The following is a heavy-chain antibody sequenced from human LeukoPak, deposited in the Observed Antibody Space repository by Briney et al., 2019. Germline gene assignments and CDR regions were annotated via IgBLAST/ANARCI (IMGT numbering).Heavy chain of an antibody. CDR1: GFTFSSYA. J-gene: IGHJ4*02. Sequence: GGSLRLSCAASGFTFSSYAMSWVRQAPGEGLEWVSAISGSGGSTYYADSVKGRFTISRDNSKNTLYLQMDSLRAEDTAVYYCAKASGNMVATLRYWGQGTLVTVSS. CDR3: AKASGNMVATLRY. D-gene: IGHD4-23*01. V-gene: IGHV3-23*01. CDR2: ISGSGGST.